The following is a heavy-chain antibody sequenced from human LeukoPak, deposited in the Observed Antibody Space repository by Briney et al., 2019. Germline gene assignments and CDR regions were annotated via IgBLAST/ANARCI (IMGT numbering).Heavy chain of an antibody. CDR2: ISGDGDNT. Sequence: GGSLRLSCVASGFTLDDSALHWVRQAPGKGLEWISLISGDGDNTYYADSVKGRFTISRDTSTNSLYLQMSSLRAEDTAFYYCAKGVRSGTYYNCFDPRGQGTLVTVSS. J-gene: IGHJ5*02. CDR1: GFTLDDSA. CDR3: AKGVRSGTYYNCFDP. D-gene: IGHD1-26*01. V-gene: IGHV3-43*02.